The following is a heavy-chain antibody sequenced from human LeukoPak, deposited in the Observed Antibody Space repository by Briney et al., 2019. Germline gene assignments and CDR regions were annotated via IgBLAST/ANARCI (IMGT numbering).Heavy chain of an antibody. Sequence: ASVKVSCKASGYTLTSYDINWVRQATGQGLEWMGWMNPNSGRTGYAQKFRDRISITRNTSISTAYMELSSLTSEDTGIYYCTRETSSRYFDFWGQGTLVTVSS. CDR1: GYTLTSYD. CDR3: TRETSSRYFDF. CDR2: MNPNSGRT. V-gene: IGHV1-8*01. J-gene: IGHJ4*02.